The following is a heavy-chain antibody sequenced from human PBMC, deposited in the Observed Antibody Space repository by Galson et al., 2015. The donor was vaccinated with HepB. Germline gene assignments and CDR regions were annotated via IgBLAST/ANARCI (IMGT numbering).Heavy chain of an antibody. CDR1: GFGFPTHW. Sequence: QSGAEVKKPGDSLKISCKTSGFGFPTHWIAWVRQRPGKGLEWMGIIFPGDSDSIYSPSFEGQVTMSVDKSISTAYLHWGSLKASDTAVYYCARPQPTVVSPADTLDVCGQGTMVIVSS. CDR2: IFPGDSDS. CDR3: ARPQPTVVSPADTLDV. D-gene: IGHD3-22*01. V-gene: IGHV5-51*03. J-gene: IGHJ3*01.